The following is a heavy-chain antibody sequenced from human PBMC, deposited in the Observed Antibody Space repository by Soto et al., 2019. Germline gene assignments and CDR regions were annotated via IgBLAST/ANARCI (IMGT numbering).Heavy chain of an antibody. D-gene: IGHD5-18*01. CDR1: GFNVSRHY. Sequence: EVQVVESGGGLVQPGGSLRLSCAASGFNVSRHYMAWVRLAPGRGLEWVSFIYNDGRTADADSVKGRFIISKDHSKNKLSLQMNSLRVEDAAVNYCARSTPIAMVDSFDIWGRGTAVIVSS. V-gene: IGHV3-66*01. CDR3: ARSTPIAMVDSFDI. J-gene: IGHJ3*02. CDR2: IYNDGRT.